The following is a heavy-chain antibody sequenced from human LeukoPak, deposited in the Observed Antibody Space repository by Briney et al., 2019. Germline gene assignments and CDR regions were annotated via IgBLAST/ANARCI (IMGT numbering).Heavy chain of an antibody. CDR1: GFTFSSYS. J-gene: IGHJ5*02. V-gene: IGHV3-21*01. CDR2: ISSSSYI. Sequence: GGSLRLSCAASGFTFSSYSMNWVRQAPGKGLEWVSSISSSSYIYYADSVKGRFTISRDNAKNSLYLQMNSLRAEDTAVYYCARGGDIVVVVAATSHWFDPWGQGTLVTVSS. CDR3: ARGGDIVVVVAATSHWFDP. D-gene: IGHD2-15*01.